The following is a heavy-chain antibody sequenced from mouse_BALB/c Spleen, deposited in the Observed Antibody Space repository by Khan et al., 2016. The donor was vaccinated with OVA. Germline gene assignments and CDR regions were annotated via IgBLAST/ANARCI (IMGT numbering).Heavy chain of an antibody. J-gene: IGHJ3*01. CDR3: ARLAYYYNSEGFAY. CDR2: INSGGHYT. Sequence: EVKLVESGGDLVKTGGSLKLSCAASGFTFSTYGMSWVRQTPDKRLEWVATINSGGHYTYYIDSVKGRFTISRDNAKNILYLQMTSLRSEDTAMDYCARLAYYYNSEGFAYWGQGTLVTVSA. D-gene: IGHD1-1*02. V-gene: IGHV5-6*01. CDR1: GFTFSTYG.